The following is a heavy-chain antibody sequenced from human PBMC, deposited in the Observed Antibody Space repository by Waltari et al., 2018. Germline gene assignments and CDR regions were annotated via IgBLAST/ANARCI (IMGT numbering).Heavy chain of an antibody. V-gene: IGHV3-23*04. CDR3: VKQRVRASPIFDY. CDR1: GFTFSSSA. CDR2: ISVGGGTT. D-gene: IGHD6-25*01. Sequence: EVQLVESGGGLVQPGGSLKLSCATSGFTFSSSAMTWVRQVPGMGLEWVSDISVGGGTTYYADSVKGRFTISRDNSKNILYLQMNSLRAEDTAFYYCVKQRVRASPIFDYWGLGTLVTVSS. J-gene: IGHJ4*02.